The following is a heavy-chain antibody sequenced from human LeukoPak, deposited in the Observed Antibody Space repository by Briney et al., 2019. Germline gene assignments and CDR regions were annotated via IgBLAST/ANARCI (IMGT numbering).Heavy chain of an antibody. D-gene: IGHD4-4*01. CDR2: IYHSGST. CDR3: ARGDYSNYSYYYGMDV. Sequence: PSQTLSLTCAVSGGSISSGGYSWGWIRQPPGKGLEWIGYIYHSGSTYYNPSLKSRVTISVDRSKNQFSLKLSSVTAADTAVYYCARGDYSNYSYYYGMDVWGQGTTVTVSS. V-gene: IGHV4-30-2*01. J-gene: IGHJ6*02. CDR1: GGSISSGGYS.